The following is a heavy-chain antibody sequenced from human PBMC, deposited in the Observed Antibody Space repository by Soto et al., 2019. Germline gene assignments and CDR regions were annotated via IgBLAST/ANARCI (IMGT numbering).Heavy chain of an antibody. J-gene: IGHJ3*01. CDR1: GFPFSTYA. Sequence: GGSLRLSCAASGFPFSTYAMSWVRQAPGKGLEWVSGIGSGGDETYYADSVKGRFIISRDDSKNTLFLQLSSLSAEDSARYYCAKDRRRYNYVWDPFDFWGLGTVVTVS. V-gene: IGHV3-23*01. CDR3: AKDRRRYNYVWDPFDF. CDR2: IGSGGDET. D-gene: IGHD1-20*01.